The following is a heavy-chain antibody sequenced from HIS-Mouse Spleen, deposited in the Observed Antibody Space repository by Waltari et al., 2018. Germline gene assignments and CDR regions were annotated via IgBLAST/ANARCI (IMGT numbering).Heavy chain of an antibody. V-gene: IGHV4-39*07. Sequence: HLQLQGSGPGLCKPSETLSLTGTVSGGSISISSYDRGWIRQPPCKGLEWIGIIYYRGHTDSNPSLKSLVTIYVETPKNQSSLKLSSVTAADTAVYYCAREIPYSSSWYDWYFDLWGRGTMVTVSS. CDR2: IYYRGHT. CDR1: GGSISISSYD. J-gene: IGHJ2*01. CDR3: AREIPYSSSWYDWYFDL. D-gene: IGHD6-13*01.